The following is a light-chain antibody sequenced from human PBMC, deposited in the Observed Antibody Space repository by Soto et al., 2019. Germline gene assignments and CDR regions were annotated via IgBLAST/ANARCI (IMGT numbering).Light chain of an antibody. J-gene: IGKJ1*01. Sequence: DIVMTQSPDSLAVSLGERATINCKSSQRVLYSSNNKNYLAWYQKRAGQPPKLLIYWASTRESGVPDRFSGSGSGTDFPLTISSLQAEDVAVYYCQQYYSSWTFGQGTKVEIK. V-gene: IGKV4-1*01. CDR3: QQYYSSWT. CDR1: QRVLYSSNNKNY. CDR2: WAS.